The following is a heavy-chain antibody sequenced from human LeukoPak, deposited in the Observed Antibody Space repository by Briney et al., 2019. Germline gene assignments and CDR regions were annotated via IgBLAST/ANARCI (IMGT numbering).Heavy chain of an antibody. CDR2: ISGTGANT. CDR1: GFTFSSYA. CDR3: AYADNNGWYYFDY. J-gene: IGHJ4*02. Sequence: GGSLRLSCAVSGFTFSSYAMTWVRQAPGKGLEWVSAISGTGANTYYADSVKGRFTTSRDNPRSTLSLQMNSRSNEDTAVYYCAYADNNGWYYFDYWGQGTLVTVSS. D-gene: IGHD6-19*01. V-gene: IGHV3-23*01.